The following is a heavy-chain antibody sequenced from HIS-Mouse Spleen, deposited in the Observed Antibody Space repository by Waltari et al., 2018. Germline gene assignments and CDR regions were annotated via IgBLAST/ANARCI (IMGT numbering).Heavy chain of an antibody. V-gene: IGHV3-30*18. CDR1: GFTFSSYG. CDR2: ISYDGSNK. D-gene: IGHD1-26*01. J-gene: IGHJ4*02. Sequence: QVQLVESGGGVVQPGRSLRLSCAASGFTFSSYGMHWVRQAPGKGLEWVALISYDGSNKYYADSVEGRFTISRDNSKSTLYLQMNSLRAEDTAVYYCAKGLLAGGATDYWGQGTLVTVSS. CDR3: AKGLLAGGATDY.